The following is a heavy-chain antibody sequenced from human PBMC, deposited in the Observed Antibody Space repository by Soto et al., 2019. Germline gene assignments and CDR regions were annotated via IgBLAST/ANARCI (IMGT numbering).Heavy chain of an antibody. D-gene: IGHD2-15*01. V-gene: IGHV3-30*18. CDR3: AKDGAPRYCTRSSCHPAGAY. CDR1: GFTFTNYG. CDR2: ISYDGSNR. J-gene: IGHJ4*02. Sequence: QVQLVESGGGVVQPGRSLRLSCAGSGFTFTNYGLHWVRQAPGKGLEWVAFISYDGSNRYYADSVRGRFTISRDISKNMLYLQMDSLRPEDTAVYYCAKDGAPRYCTRSSCHPAGAYWGQGTLVTVSS.